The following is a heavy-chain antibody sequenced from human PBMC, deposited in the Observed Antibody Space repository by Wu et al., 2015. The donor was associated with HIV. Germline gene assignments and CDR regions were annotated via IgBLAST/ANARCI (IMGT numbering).Heavy chain of an antibody. CDR1: GYTFTSYG. D-gene: IGHD3-3*01. J-gene: IGHJ3*02. CDR2: ISAYNGNT. V-gene: IGHV1-18*01. CDR3: ARDWAYYDFWSGYPEGFGAFDI. Sequence: QVQLVQSGAEVKKPGASVKVSCKASGYTFTSYGISWVRQAPGQGLEWMGWISAYNGNTNYAQKLQGRVTMTTDTSTSTAYMELRSLRSDDTAVYYCARDWAYYDFWSGYPEGFGAFDIWGQGTMVTVSS.